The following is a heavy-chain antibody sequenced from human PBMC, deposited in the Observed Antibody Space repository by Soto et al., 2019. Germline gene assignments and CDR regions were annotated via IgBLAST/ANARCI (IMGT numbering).Heavy chain of an antibody. Sequence: ETLSGTCPVSGGSISSSSYYWGWIRQPPGKGLEWIGSIYYSGSTYYNPSLKSRVTISVDTSKNQFSLKLSSVTAADTAVYYCARRYASGYDILTGYAFDYWGQGTLVTVYS. D-gene: IGHD3-9*01. V-gene: IGHV4-39*01. J-gene: IGHJ4*02. CDR1: GGSISSSSYY. CDR2: IYYSGST. CDR3: ARRYASGYDILTGYAFDY.